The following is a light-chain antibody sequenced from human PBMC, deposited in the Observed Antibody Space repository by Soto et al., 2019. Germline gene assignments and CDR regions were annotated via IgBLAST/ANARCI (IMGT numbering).Light chain of an antibody. Sequence: EIVLTQSPGTLSLSPGERATLSCRASQSVRSNYLAWYQQKPGQAHRFLIYDSSSRATGIPDWFSGSGSGTDFTLTISRLEPEDFAVYYCQQYGSSPLTFGGGTKVEIK. J-gene: IGKJ4*01. CDR3: QQYGSSPLT. CDR1: QSVRSNY. V-gene: IGKV3-20*01. CDR2: DSS.